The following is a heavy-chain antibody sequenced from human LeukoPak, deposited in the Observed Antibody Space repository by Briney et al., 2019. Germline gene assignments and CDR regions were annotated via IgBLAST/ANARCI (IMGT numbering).Heavy chain of an antibody. CDR1: GFTFSSYG. J-gene: IGHJ3*02. D-gene: IGHD4-23*01. V-gene: IGHV3-21*01. Sequence: PGGSLRLSCAASGFTFSSYGMHWVRQAPGKGLEWVSSISSSSSYIYYADSVRGRFTISRDNAKNSLYLQMNSLRAEDTAVYYCARSGGDSHDAFDIWGQGTMVTVSS. CDR3: ARSGGDSHDAFDI. CDR2: ISSSSSYI.